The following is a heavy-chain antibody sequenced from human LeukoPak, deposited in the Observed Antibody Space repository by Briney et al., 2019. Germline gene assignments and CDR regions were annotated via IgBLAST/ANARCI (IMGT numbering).Heavy chain of an antibody. CDR3: ARIRDGYNDAYDI. J-gene: IGHJ3*02. CDR2: INPGGGNT. D-gene: IGHD5-24*01. Sequence: GASVKVSCKASGYTFTSYGISWVRQAPGQGLEWMGLINPGGGNTNYAQNFQGRLTMTRDTSTTTVYMELSSLRSEDTAIYYCARIRDGYNDAYDIWGQGTVVTVPS. CDR1: GYTFTSYG. V-gene: IGHV1-46*01.